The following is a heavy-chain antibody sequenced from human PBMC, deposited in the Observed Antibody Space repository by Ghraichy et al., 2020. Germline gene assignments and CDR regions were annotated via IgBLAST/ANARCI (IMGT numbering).Heavy chain of an antibody. CDR3: AADRLDVGNFYSFDY. D-gene: IGHD4-11*01. Sequence: SKTLSLTCTVSGASVSSGSFYWSWLRQSPGKGLEWMGYPFYTGTTTYNPSLKSRVTILKDTSKSQFSLKLSSVTAADTAVYYCAADRLDVGNFYSFDYWGQGILVTVSS. CDR2: PFYTGTT. CDR1: GASVSSGSFY. J-gene: IGHJ4*02. V-gene: IGHV4-61*01.